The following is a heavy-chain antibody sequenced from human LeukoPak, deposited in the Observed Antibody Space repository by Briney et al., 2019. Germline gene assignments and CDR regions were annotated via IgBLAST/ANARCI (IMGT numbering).Heavy chain of an antibody. CDR3: ARGGSTSSSSHFHH. V-gene: IGHV3-21*01. Sequence: GGSLRLSCAASGFTFSTYSMNWVRQAPGKGLEWVSSISGSSSFIYYADSVKGRFTISRDNAKNSLYLQMNSLRAGDTAVYYCARGGSTSSSSHFHHWGQGTLVTVSS. CDR2: ISGSSSFI. CDR1: GFTFSTYS. D-gene: IGHD6-6*01. J-gene: IGHJ1*01.